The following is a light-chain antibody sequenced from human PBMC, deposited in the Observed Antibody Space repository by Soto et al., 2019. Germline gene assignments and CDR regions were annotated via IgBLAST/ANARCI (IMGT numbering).Light chain of an antibody. Sequence: QSVLTQPASMSGSPGQSITISCTGTSSDIGGYNYVAWYQQHPGKAPKVMIYAVSNRPSGVSIRFSGSKSGNTASLTISGLQAEDEADYYCSSYTSSNTLMFGGGTKVTVL. CDR1: SSDIGGYNY. CDR3: SSYTSSNTLM. J-gene: IGLJ3*02. CDR2: AVS. V-gene: IGLV2-14*01.